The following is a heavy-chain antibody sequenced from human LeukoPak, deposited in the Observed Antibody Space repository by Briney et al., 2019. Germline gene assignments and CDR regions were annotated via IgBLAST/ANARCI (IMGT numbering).Heavy chain of an antibody. CDR1: GFTFSSYA. D-gene: IGHD5-24*01. V-gene: IGHV3-23*01. CDR2: ISGSGGST. Sequence: PGGSLRLSCAASGFTFSSYAMSWVRQAPGKGLEWVSAISGSGGSTYYADSVKGRFTISRDNSKNTLYLQMNSLRAEDTAVYYCASNRWLQNAWFDYWGQGTLVTVSS. J-gene: IGHJ4*02. CDR3: ASNRWLQNAWFDY.